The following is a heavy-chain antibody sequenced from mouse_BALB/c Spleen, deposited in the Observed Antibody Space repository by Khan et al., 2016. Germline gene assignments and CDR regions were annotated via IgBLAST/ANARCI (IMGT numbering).Heavy chain of an antibody. CDR3: ATYGNYEGFAY. Sequence: VQLKQSGPGLVKPSQSLSLTCSVTGYSITSGYYWNWIRRFPGNKLEWMGYISYDGSNNYNPSLKNRISITRDTSKNQFFLKLNSVTTEDTATYYCATYGNYEGFAYWGQGTLVTVSA. CDR1: GYSITSGYY. J-gene: IGHJ3*01. D-gene: IGHD2-1*01. CDR2: ISYDGSN. V-gene: IGHV3-6*02.